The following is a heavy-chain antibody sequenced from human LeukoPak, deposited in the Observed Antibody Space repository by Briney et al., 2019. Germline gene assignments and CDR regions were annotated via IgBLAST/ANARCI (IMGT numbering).Heavy chain of an antibody. V-gene: IGHV4-39*01. CDR3: ARQPKRAYSGYDGWGGYGDYFDY. CDR1: GGSISSSIYY. Sequence: SETLSLTRTVTGGSISSSIYYWGWLRQPPGKGLEWVGCIYCSGSTYYNPSLKSRVTISVDTSKNQFSLKLSSVTAADTAVYYCARQPKRAYSGYDGWGGYGDYFDYWGQGTLVTVSS. J-gene: IGHJ4*02. CDR2: IYCSGST. D-gene: IGHD5-12*01.